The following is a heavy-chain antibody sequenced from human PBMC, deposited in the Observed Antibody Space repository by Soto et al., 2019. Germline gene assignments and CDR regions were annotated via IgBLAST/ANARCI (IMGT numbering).Heavy chain of an antibody. Sequence: GESLRISCKGSGYSFTSYWISWVRQMPGKGLEWMGRIDPSDSYTNYSPSFQGHVTISADKSISTAYLQWSSLKASDTAMYYCARKGVVVAAHYYGMDVWGQGKKVTV. V-gene: IGHV5-10-1*01. CDR2: IDPSDSYT. CDR1: GYSFTSYW. J-gene: IGHJ6*02. CDR3: ARKGVVVAAHYYGMDV. D-gene: IGHD2-15*01.